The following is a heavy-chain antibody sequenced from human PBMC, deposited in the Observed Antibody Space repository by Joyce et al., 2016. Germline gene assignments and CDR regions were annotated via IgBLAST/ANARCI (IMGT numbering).Heavy chain of an antibody. CDR1: GFSVSRKY. CDR3: ARGGYYGSGRPWMDV. Sequence: EVQLVESGGGLIQPGGSLRLSCAASGFSVSRKYMSWVRQAPGKGLEGLSIIYRGGRTAYADSVKGRFTISRDSSKNTVSLQMNSLRVEDTAVYYCARGGYYGSGRPWMDVWGQGTTVTVSS. D-gene: IGHD3-10*01. V-gene: IGHV3-53*01. CDR2: IYRGGRT. J-gene: IGHJ6*02.